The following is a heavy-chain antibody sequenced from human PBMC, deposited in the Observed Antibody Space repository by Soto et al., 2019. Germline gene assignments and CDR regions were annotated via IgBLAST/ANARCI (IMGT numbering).Heavy chain of an antibody. D-gene: IGHD3-3*01. CDR3: ASVIFGVVTPPDY. Sequence: QVQLVESGGGVVQPGRSLRLSCAASGFTFSSYAMHWVRQAPGKGLEWVAVISYDGSNKYYADSVKGRFTISRDNSKKTLYLQMNSLRAEDTAVYYCASVIFGVVTPPDYWGQGTLVTVSS. CDR2: ISYDGSNK. CDR1: GFTFSSYA. J-gene: IGHJ4*02. V-gene: IGHV3-30-3*01.